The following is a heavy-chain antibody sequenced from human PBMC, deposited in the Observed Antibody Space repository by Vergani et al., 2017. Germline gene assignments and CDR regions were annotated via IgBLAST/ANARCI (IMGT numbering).Heavy chain of an antibody. CDR3: ARGGTVRGVIQNWFDS. J-gene: IGHJ5*01. Sequence: QVQLQESGPGLVKPSQTLSLTCTVSGGSISSGSYYWSWIRQPAGKGLEWIGRIYTSGSTNYNPSLKSRVTISVDTSKNQFSLKLSSVTAADTAVYYCARGGTVRGVIQNWFDSWGQGTLVTVSS. V-gene: IGHV4-61*02. CDR2: IYTSGST. D-gene: IGHD3-10*01. CDR1: GGSISSGSYY.